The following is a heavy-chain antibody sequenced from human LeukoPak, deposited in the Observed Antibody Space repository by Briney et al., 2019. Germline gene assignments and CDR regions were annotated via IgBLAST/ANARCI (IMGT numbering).Heavy chain of an antibody. D-gene: IGHD6-13*01. Sequence: ASVKVSCKASGYTFTSYGISWVRQAPGQGLEWMGWINPNSGGTNYAQKFQGRVTMTRDTPISTAYMELSRLRSDDTAVYYCARDSSQQLVDYWGQGTLVTVSS. CDR1: GYTFTSYG. V-gene: IGHV1-2*02. CDR3: ARDSSQQLVDY. CDR2: INPNSGGT. J-gene: IGHJ4*02.